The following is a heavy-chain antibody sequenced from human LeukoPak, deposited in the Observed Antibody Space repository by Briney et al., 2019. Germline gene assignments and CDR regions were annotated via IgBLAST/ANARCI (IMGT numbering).Heavy chain of an antibody. V-gene: IGHV3-53*05. Sequence: GGSLRLSCAASGFTVSSNYMSWVRQAPGKGLEWVSVIYSGGSTYYADSVKGRFTISRDNSKNTLYLQMNSLRAVDTAVYYCAKGSKEVLFTRDHYMDVWGKGTTVTISS. CDR2: IYSGGST. J-gene: IGHJ6*03. CDR1: GFTVSSNY. CDR3: AKGSKEVLFTRDHYMDV. D-gene: IGHD3-3*01.